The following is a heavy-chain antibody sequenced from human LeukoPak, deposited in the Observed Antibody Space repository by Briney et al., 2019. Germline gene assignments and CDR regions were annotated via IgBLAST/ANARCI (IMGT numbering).Heavy chain of an antibody. D-gene: IGHD6-19*01. CDR2: ISSSSSTI. CDR1: GFTFSSYS. V-gene: IGHV3-48*04. Sequence: GGSLRLSCAASGFTFSSYSMNWVRQAPGKGLEWVSYISSSSSTIYYADSVKGRFTISRDNAKNSLYLQMNSLRAEDTAVYYCARAVAVAGYWGQGTLVTVSS. J-gene: IGHJ4*02. CDR3: ARAVAVAGY.